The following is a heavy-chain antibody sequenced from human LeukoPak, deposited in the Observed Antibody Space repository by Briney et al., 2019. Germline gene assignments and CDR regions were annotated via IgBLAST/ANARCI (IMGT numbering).Heavy chain of an antibody. V-gene: IGHV3-30*02. CDR1: GFIFSSYG. Sequence: PGGSLRLSCAASGFIFSSYGMHWVRQAPGKGLEWVALIRYDGSNKYYADSVRGRFTISRDNSKNTLYLQMNSLRAEDTAVCYCAKEMRLWVTSAAFEIWGQGTMVTVSS. CDR2: IRYDGSNK. CDR3: AKEMRLWVTSAAFEI. D-gene: IGHD2-21*02. J-gene: IGHJ3*02.